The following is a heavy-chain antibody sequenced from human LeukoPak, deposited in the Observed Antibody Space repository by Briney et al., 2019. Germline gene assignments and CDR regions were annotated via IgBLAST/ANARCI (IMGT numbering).Heavy chain of an antibody. J-gene: IGHJ5*02. D-gene: IGHD2-8*01. CDR1: GYTFTSYG. V-gene: IGHV1-18*01. Sequence: GASVKVSCKASGYTFTSYGISWVRQAPGQGLEWMGWISAYNGNTNYAQKLQGRVTMTTDTSTSTAYMELRSLRSDDTAVYYCARIPFIVLMVYAPNWFDPWGQGTLVTVSS. CDR2: ISAYNGNT. CDR3: ARIPFIVLMVYAPNWFDP.